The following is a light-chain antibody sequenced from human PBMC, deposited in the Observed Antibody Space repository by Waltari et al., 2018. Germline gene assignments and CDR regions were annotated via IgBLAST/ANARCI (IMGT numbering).Light chain of an antibody. J-gene: IGKJ4*01. CDR2: ASS. CDR1: QDIDNN. CDR3: QQFDNVPLT. Sequence: DIQMTQSPSSLSASVGDRGIITCRASQDIDNNLNWYQQKPGKSPKLLIYASSTLETGVPSRFSGSGSGRKFSFTISSLQPEDFATYYCQQFDNVPLTFGGGTKVDIK. V-gene: IGKV1-33*01.